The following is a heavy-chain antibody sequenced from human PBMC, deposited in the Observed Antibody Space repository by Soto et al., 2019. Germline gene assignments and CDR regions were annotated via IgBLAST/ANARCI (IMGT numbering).Heavy chain of an antibody. V-gene: IGHV4-34*01. D-gene: IGHD3-10*01. CDR2: INHSGST. J-gene: IGHJ5*02. CDR1: GGSFSGYY. Sequence: SETLSLTCAVYGGSFSGYYWSWIRQPPGKGLEWIGEINHSGSTNYNPSLKSRVTISVDTSKNQFSLKLSSVTAADTAVYYCARVPHYGSGSYYKSSPNWFDPWGQGTLVTVSS. CDR3: ARVPHYGSGSYYKSSPNWFDP.